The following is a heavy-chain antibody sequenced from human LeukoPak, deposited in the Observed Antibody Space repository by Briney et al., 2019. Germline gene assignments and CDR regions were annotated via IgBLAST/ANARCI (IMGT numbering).Heavy chain of an antibody. J-gene: IGHJ6*04. Sequence: PSETLSLTCAVYGGSFSGYHWSWIRQPPGKGLEWIGEINHSGSTNYNPSLKSRVTISLDTSKNQFSLKLSSVTAADTAVYYCARGTRYYYDSSGYYFVWGKGTTVTVSS. V-gene: IGHV4-34*01. CDR1: GGSFSGYH. D-gene: IGHD3-22*01. CDR3: ARGTRYYYDSSGYYFV. CDR2: INHSGST.